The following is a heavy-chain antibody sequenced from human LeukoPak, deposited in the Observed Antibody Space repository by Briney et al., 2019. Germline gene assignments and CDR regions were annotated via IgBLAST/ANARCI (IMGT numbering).Heavy chain of an antibody. CDR3: GSASRITMLRGANDY. Sequence: ASVKVSCKASGGTFSNYDISWVRQAPGQGLEWMGGIIPIFGTANYAQKFQGRVTITADESTSTAYMELSSLRSEDTAVYYCGSASRITMLRGANDYWGQGTLVTVSS. J-gene: IGHJ4*02. CDR2: IIPIFGTA. CDR1: GGTFSNYD. D-gene: IGHD3-10*01. V-gene: IGHV1-69*13.